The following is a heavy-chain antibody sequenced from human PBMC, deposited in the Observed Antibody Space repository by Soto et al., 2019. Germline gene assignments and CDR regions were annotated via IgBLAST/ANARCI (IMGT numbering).Heavy chain of an antibody. Sequence: EVQLVESGGGLVQPGRSLRLSCAASGFTFDDYAMHWVRQARGKGLEWVSGISWNSGSIGYADSVKGRFTISRDNAKNSLYLQMNSLRAEDTALYYCAKSSTYFDSPVYFDYWGQGTLVTVSS. D-gene: IGHD3-9*01. V-gene: IGHV3-9*01. CDR3: AKSSTYFDSPVYFDY. J-gene: IGHJ4*02. CDR2: ISWNSGSI. CDR1: GFTFDDYA.